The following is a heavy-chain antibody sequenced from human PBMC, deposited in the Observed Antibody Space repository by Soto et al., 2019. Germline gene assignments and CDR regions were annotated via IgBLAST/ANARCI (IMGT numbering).Heavy chain of an antibody. D-gene: IGHD4-17*01. CDR2: IWYDGSNK. CDR1: GFTFSSYG. Sequence: GGSLRLSCAASGFTFSSYGMHWVRQAPGKGLEWVAVIWYDGSNKYYADSVKGRFTISRDNSKNTLYLQMNSLRAEDTAVYYCARGRTLYGGLDYLGQGSLVTVSS. V-gene: IGHV3-33*01. CDR3: ARGRTLYGGLDY. J-gene: IGHJ4*02.